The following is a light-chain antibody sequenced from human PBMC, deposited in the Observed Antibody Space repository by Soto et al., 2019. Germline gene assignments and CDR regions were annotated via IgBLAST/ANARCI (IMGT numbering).Light chain of an antibody. CDR3: SSFTSSNTVL. V-gene: IGLV2-14*01. Sequence: LTQPASVSGSPGQSITISCTGTSSDVGGYNYVSWYQQHPGKAPKLIIYNVSNRPSGVSNRFSGSKSGNTASLTISGLQAEDEGHYYCSSFTSSNTVLFGGGTKLTVL. CDR1: SSDVGGYNY. J-gene: IGLJ2*01. CDR2: NVS.